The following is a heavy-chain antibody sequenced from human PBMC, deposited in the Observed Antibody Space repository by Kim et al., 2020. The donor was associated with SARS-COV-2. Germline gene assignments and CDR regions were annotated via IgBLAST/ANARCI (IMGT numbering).Heavy chain of an antibody. CDR3: ARRRGSYTYGPYYFDY. V-gene: IGHV4-34*01. Sequence: SETLSLTCAVYGGSFSGYYWSWIRQPPGKGLEWIGEINDSGSTNYNPSLKSRVTISVDTSKNQFSLKLSSVTAADTAVYYCARRRGSYTYGPYYFDYWGQGTLVTVSS. CDR1: GGSFSGYY. J-gene: IGHJ4*02. CDR2: INDSGST. D-gene: IGHD5-18*01.